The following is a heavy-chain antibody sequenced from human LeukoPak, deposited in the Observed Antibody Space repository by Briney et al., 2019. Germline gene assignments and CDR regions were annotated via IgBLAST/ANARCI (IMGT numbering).Heavy chain of an antibody. CDR2: INHSGST. CDR3: ARSHTHINYPRTTVTTKGPFGS. Sequence: SETLSLTCAVYGGSFSGYYWSWIRQPPGKGLEWIGEINHSGSTNYNPSLKSRVTISVDTSKNQFSLKLSSVTAADTAVYYCARSHTHINYPRTTVTTKGPFGSWGQGTLVTVSS. D-gene: IGHD4-17*01. V-gene: IGHV4-34*01. J-gene: IGHJ4*02. CDR1: GGSFSGYY.